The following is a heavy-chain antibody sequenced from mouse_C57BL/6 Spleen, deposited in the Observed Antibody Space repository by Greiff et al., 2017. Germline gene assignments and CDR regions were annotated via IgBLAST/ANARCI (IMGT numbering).Heavy chain of an antibody. V-gene: IGHV1-64*01. CDR2: IHPNSGST. D-gene: IGHD2-4*01. J-gene: IGHJ1*03. Sequence: LQQPGAELVKPGASVKLSCKASGYTFTSYWMHWVKQRPGQGLEWIGMIHPNSGSTNYNEKFKSKATLTVDKSSSTAYMQLCSLTSEDSAVYYCARAIYYDYRYFDVWGTGTTVTVSS. CDR1: GYTFTSYW. CDR3: ARAIYYDYRYFDV.